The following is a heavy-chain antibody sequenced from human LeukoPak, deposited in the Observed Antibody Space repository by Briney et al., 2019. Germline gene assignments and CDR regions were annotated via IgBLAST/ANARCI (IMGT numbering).Heavy chain of an antibody. CDR1: GFTFSSYA. J-gene: IGHJ4*02. D-gene: IGHD6-19*01. CDR3: VKDWGRGWYRFDC. Sequence: PGESLRLSCSASGFTFSSYALHWVRQAPGKGLESVSAISSNGGSTSYADSVKGRFTISRDNSENTLYLQMSSLRAEDTAVYYCVKDWGRGWYRFDCWGQGTLVTVSS. V-gene: IGHV3-64D*09. CDR2: ISSNGGST.